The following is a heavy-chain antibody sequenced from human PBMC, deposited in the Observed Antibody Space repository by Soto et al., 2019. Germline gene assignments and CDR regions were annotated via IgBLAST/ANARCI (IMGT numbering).Heavy chain of an antibody. CDR2: IYWDDEN. CDR1: GFSLITTSGVG. CDR3: AHSLGIGGYYEGFDY. Sequence: QITLKESGPTLVKPTQTLTLTCTFSGFSLITTSGVGVGWIRQPPGKALELLAFIYWDDENRYSPSLKGRLTIAKDTAKNQVVLIMTNMDPVDTATYYCAHSLGIGGYYEGFDYWGQGALVTVSS. V-gene: IGHV2-5*02. J-gene: IGHJ4*02. D-gene: IGHD3-22*01.